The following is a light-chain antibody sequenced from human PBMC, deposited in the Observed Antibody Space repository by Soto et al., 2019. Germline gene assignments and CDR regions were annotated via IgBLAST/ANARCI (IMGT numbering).Light chain of an antibody. CDR1: QSIXSD. CDR3: QQHEIVTST. J-gene: IGKJ5*01. CDR2: DAS. V-gene: IGKV3-15*01. Sequence: TISASALCLSPGESSTLSWRASQSIXSDFAWYETKPGQSPRIIXADASARATGGPARISGSGSGTEFTLTISSLQSDDCALYYCQQHEIVTSTFGQGTRLEI.